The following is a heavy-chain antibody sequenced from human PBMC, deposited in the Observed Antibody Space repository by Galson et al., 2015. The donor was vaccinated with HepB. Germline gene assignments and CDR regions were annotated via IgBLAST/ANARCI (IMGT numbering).Heavy chain of an antibody. V-gene: IGHV3-11*06. D-gene: IGHD1-14*01. CDR1: GFTFSDYY. CDR3: ASRDSGTLIDGMDV. Sequence: SLRLSCAASGFTFSDYYMSWIRQAPGKGLEWVSYISSSSSYTNYADSVKGRFTISRDNAKNSLYLQMNSLRAEDTAVYYCASRDSGTLIDGMDVWGQGTTVTVSS. CDR2: ISSSSSYT. J-gene: IGHJ6*02.